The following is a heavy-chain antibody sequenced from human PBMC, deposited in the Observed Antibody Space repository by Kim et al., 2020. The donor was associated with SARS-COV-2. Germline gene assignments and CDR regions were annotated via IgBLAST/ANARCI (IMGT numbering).Heavy chain of an antibody. CDR2: IGTAGDT. V-gene: IGHV3-13*04. Sequence: GGSLRLSCAASGFTFSSHPMQWVRQATGKGLEWVSAIGTAGDTYYPGSVKGRFTISRENAKNSLYLQMNSLRAGDTAIYYCVRQAVGATGHFDYWGQGTL. J-gene: IGHJ4*02. D-gene: IGHD1-26*01. CDR1: GFTFSSHP. CDR3: VRQAVGATGHFDY.